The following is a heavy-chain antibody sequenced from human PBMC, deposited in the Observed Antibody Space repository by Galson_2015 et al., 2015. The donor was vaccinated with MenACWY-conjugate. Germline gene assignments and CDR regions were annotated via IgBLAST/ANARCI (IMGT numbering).Heavy chain of an antibody. D-gene: IGHD4-23*01. J-gene: IGHJ6*02. Sequence: SLRLSCAASGFTFSSYSMNWVRQAPGKGLEWVSYISSSSSTIYYADSVKGRFTISRDNAKNSLYLQMNSLRAEDTAVYYCARETTVVTPTGDYYYGMDVWGQGTTVTVSS. CDR2: ISSSSSTI. CDR1: GFTFSSYS. CDR3: ARETTVVTPTGDYYYGMDV. V-gene: IGHV3-48*04.